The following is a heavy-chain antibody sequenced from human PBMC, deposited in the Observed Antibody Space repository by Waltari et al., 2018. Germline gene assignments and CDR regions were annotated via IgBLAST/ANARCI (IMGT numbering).Heavy chain of an antibody. CDR3: ARGTVTAAGTGFDN. V-gene: IGHV3-48*02. D-gene: IGHD6-13*01. CDR1: GFTFSSYS. CDR2: ISSSSSTR. Sequence: EVQLVESGGGLVQPGGSLRLSCAASGFTFSSYSMNWVRQAPGKGLEGGSYISSSSSTRYYADSVKGRFTTSRDNAKNSLYLQMNSLRDEDTAVYYCARGTVTAAGTGFDNLGQGTLVTVSS. J-gene: IGHJ4*02.